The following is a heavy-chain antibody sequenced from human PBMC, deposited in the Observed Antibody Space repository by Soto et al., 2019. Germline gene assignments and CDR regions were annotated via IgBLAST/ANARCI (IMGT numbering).Heavy chain of an antibody. CDR1: GGSFSGYY. V-gene: IGHV4-34*01. J-gene: IGHJ6*03. D-gene: IGHD3-3*01. CDR2: INHSGST. Sequence: QVQLQQWGAGLLKPSETLSLTCAVYGGSFSGYYWSWIRQPPGKGLEWIGEINHSGSTNYNPSLKSRVTISVDTSKNQFSLKLSSVTAADTAVYYCARGVPSSFGVAVRYYYYMDVWGKGTTVTVSS. CDR3: ARGVPSSFGVAVRYYYYMDV.